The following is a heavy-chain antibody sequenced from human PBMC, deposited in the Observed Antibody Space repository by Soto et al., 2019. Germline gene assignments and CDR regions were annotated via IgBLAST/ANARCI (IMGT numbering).Heavy chain of an antibody. CDR3: ARDRDYSSSWVLDY. CDR1: GGTFSSYA. V-gene: IGHV1-69*13. J-gene: IGHJ4*02. CDR2: IIPIFGTA. D-gene: IGHD6-6*01. Sequence: SVKVSCKASGGTFSSYAISRVRQAPGQRLEWMGGIIPIFGTANYAQKFQGRVTITADESTSTAYMELSSLRSEDTAVYYCARDRDYSSSWVLDYWGQGTLVTVSS.